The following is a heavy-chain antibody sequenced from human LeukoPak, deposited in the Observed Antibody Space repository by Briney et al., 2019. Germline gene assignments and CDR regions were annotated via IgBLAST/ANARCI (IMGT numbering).Heavy chain of an antibody. CDR3: ARGTSSWYRGLDY. Sequence: SETLSLTCAVSGGSISSGGYSWSWIRQPPRKGLEWNGYIYHSGSTYYNPSLKSRVTISVDRSKNQFSLKLSSVTAADTAVYYCARGTSSWYRGLDYWGQGTLVTVSS. V-gene: IGHV4-30-2*01. J-gene: IGHJ4*02. D-gene: IGHD6-13*01. CDR2: IYHSGST. CDR1: GGSISSGGYS.